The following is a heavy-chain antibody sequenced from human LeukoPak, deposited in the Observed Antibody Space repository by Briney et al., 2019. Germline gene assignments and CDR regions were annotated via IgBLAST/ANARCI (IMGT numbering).Heavy chain of an antibody. CDR1: RFTFSSYA. V-gene: IGHV3-23*01. J-gene: IGHJ4*02. CDR3: AKNQYYDFWSSYGGGYFDY. Sequence: GGSLRLSCAASRFTFSSYAMSWVRQAPGKGLEWVSAISGSGDSTYYADSVKGRFTISRDNSKNTLYLQMNSLRAEDTAVYYCAKNQYYDFWSSYGGGYFDYWGQGTLVTVSS. D-gene: IGHD3-3*01. CDR2: ISGSGDST.